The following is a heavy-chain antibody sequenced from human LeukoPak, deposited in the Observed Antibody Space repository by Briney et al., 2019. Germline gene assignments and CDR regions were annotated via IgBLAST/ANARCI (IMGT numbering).Heavy chain of an antibody. Sequence: GGSLRLSCAASGLTFSSYDMNWVRQAPGKGLEWVSYISTISSTKYYADSVKGRFTISRDNAKNSLYLQMNSLRDEDTAVYYCARGKIGYYYGDYDGYWGQGTLVTVSS. D-gene: IGHD4-17*01. CDR3: ARGKIGYYYGDYDGY. CDR1: GLTFSSYD. V-gene: IGHV3-48*02. J-gene: IGHJ4*02. CDR2: ISTISSTK.